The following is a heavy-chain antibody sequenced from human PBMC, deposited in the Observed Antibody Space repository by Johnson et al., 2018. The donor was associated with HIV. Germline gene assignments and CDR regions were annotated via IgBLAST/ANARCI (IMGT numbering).Heavy chain of an antibody. CDR3: ARAIAVAEGDAFDI. D-gene: IGHD6-19*01. CDR2: ISHDGSNK. J-gene: IGHJ3*02. V-gene: IGHV3-30*03. CDR1: GFTFSSYG. Sequence: QVQLLESGGRVVQPGRSLRLSCAASGFTFSSYGMHWVRQAPGKGLEWVAVISHDGSNKYYADSVKGRFTISRDNAKNSLYLQMNSLRAEDTAVYYCARAIAVAEGDAFDIWGQGTMVTVSS.